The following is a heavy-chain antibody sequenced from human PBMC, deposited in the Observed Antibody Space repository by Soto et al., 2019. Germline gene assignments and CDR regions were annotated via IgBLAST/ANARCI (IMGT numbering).Heavy chain of an antibody. V-gene: IGHV3-23*01. CDR2: INNSGGGT. Sequence: GGSLRLSCAASGFPFSTYAMSWVRQAPGKGLEWVSTINNSGGGTYSPDSMKGRFTISRDNSKNTVYLQMNSLRAEDTAIYYCAKDFREMATVAPDVSWAQGTLVTVSS. CDR1: GFPFSTYA. J-gene: IGHJ4*02. D-gene: IGHD4-4*01. CDR3: AKDFREMATVAPDVS.